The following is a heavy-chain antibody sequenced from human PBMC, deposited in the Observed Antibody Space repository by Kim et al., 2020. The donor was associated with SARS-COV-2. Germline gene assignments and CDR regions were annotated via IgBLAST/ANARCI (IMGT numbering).Heavy chain of an antibody. CDR3: AKGAGRDNYFGMDV. V-gene: IGHV3-9*01. CDR1: GFNFDDYA. CDR2: ISWNSGRV. Sequence: GGSLRLSCEASGFNFDDYAMHWVRQAPGKSLEWVSGISWNSGRVGYADSVKGRFTMSRDNAKNSLYLQMNSLRTEDTALYYCAKGAGRDNYFGMDVWGQGTTVTVSS. J-gene: IGHJ6*02. D-gene: IGHD1-1*01.